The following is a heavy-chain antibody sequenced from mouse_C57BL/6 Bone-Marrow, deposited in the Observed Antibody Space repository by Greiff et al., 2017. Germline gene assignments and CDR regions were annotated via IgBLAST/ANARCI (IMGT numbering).Heavy chain of an antibody. CDR1: GFNIKDDY. J-gene: IGHJ2*01. Sequence: EVKLVESGAELVRPGASVKLSCTASGFNIKDDYMHWVKQRPEQGLEWIGWIDPENGDTEYASKFQGKATITADTSSNTAYLQLSSLTSEDTAVYYCTTGDYPYFDYWGQGTTLTVSS. CDR2: IDPENGDT. CDR3: TTGDYPYFDY. V-gene: IGHV14-4*01. D-gene: IGHD2-4*01.